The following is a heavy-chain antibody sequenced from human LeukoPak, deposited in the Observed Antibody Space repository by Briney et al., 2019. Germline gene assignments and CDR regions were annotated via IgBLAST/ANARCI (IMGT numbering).Heavy chain of an antibody. CDR3: ARGTHHKAGYYYYGMDV. V-gene: IGHV4-38-2*02. J-gene: IGHJ6*02. Sequence: PSETLSLTCTVSGYSISSGYYWGWIRQPPGKGLEWIGSIYHSGSTYYNPSLKSRVTISVDTSKNQFSLKLSSVTAADTAVYYCARGTHHKAGYYYYGMDVWGQGTTVTVSS. CDR1: GYSISSGYY. D-gene: IGHD1-14*01. CDR2: IYHSGST.